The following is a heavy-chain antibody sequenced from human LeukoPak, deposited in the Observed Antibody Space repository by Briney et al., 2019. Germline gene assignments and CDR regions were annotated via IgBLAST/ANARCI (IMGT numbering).Heavy chain of an antibody. CDR1: GFTFSDFG. CDR2: ISHDGNSK. J-gene: IGHJ4*02. CDR3: AKDRSYSGYEPLDY. V-gene: IGHV3-30*18. D-gene: IGHD1-26*01. Sequence: GGSLRLSCATSGFTFSDFGMHWVRQAPGKGLESVAVISHDGNSKYSADSVKGRFTISRDNSKNTLYLQMDSLRVEDTAVYYCAKDRSYSGYEPLDYWGQGTLVTVSS.